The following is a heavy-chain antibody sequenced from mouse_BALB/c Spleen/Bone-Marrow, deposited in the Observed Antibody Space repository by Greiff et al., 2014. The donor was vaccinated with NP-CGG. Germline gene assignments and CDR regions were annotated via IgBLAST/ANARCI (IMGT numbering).Heavy chain of an antibody. CDR2: INPSNGRT. J-gene: IGHJ4*01. CDR3: ARLIYGSSDIVDF. CDR1: GYTFTGYW. V-gene: IGHV1S81*02. Sequence: VQLQQSGAELVKPGASVKLSCKASGYTFTGYWMHWVKQRPGQGLEWIGEINPSNGRTNYNEKFKSMATLTVDKSSSTAYMQFSRLRSEDSAVFYCARLIYGSSDIVDFWGQGTSVTVSS. D-gene: IGHD1-1*01.